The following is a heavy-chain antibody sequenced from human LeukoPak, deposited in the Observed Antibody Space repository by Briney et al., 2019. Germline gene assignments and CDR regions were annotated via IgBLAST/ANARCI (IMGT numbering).Heavy chain of an antibody. CDR2: IYYTGSV. Sequence: PSQTLSLTCTVSGGSVTTGGYYWNWIRQHPGKGLEWIGYIYYTGSVYYNPSLKSRVSVSVDTSKNQLSLNVTSVTAADTAVYFCARSSGYCSGGNCYRDWYFDLWGRGALVTVSS. CDR1: GGSVTTGGYY. V-gene: IGHV4-31*03. D-gene: IGHD2-15*01. J-gene: IGHJ2*01. CDR3: ARSSGYCSGGNCYRDWYFDL.